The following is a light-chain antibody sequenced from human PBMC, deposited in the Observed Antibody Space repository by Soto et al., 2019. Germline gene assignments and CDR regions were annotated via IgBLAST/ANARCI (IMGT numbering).Light chain of an antibody. CDR2: GAS. Sequence: EILLTQSPGTLSLYPGDRATLPCRASQSVSNNLAWYPQKPGQAPRLPIYGASTRANGIKDRFIGSGSWTDLTSTITRLEPEDVSVYYGQQYGGSPRTCGQGTKVDI. V-gene: IGKV3-20*01. CDR3: QQYGGSPRT. J-gene: IGKJ1*01. CDR1: QSVSNN.